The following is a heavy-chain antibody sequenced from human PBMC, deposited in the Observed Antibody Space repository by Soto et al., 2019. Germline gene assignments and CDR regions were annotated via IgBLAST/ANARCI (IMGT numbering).Heavy chain of an antibody. Sequence: QVQLVQSGAEVKKPGASVKVSCKASGYTFTSYYMHWVRQAPGQGLEWMGIINPSGGSSSYAQKFQGRVTMTSDTSTNTVSMEVNSLRSEDTAVYYCGRGSLITMIVNYWGQGTLVTVSS. V-gene: IGHV1-46*01. J-gene: IGHJ4*02. CDR3: GRGSLITMIVNY. CDR1: GYTFTSYY. D-gene: IGHD3-22*01. CDR2: INPSGGSS.